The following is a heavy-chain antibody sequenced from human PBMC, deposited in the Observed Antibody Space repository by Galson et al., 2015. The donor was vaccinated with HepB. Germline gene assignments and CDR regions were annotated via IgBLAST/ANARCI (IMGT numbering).Heavy chain of an antibody. CDR1: GFPFSDYH. D-gene: IGHD3-3*01. CDR2: IDTGGTTI. CDR3: ARGRGYGRTVKKNYYFYMDV. Sequence: SLRLSCAASGFPFSDYHTSWIRQAPGKGLEWVSYIDTGGTTIYYADSVKGRFTISRDTARNSLYLQVNSLRADDTAVYYCARGRGYGRTVKKNYYFYMDVWGKGTTVTVSS. J-gene: IGHJ6*03. V-gene: IGHV3-11*01.